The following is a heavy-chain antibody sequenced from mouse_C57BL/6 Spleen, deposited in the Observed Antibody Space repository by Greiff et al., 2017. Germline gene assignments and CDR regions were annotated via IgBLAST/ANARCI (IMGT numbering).Heavy chain of an antibody. CDR3: AILESVKDGYYDY. J-gene: IGHJ2*01. Sequence: QVQLQQSGAELARPGASVKLSCKASGYTFTSYGISWVKQRPGQGLEWIGEIYPRSGNTYYNEKFKGKATLTADKPSSTAYMELSSLTSEDSAVYFCAILESVKDGYYDYWGQGTTLTVSS. CDR2: IYPRSGNT. V-gene: IGHV1-81*01. CDR1: GYTFTSYG. D-gene: IGHD2-3*01.